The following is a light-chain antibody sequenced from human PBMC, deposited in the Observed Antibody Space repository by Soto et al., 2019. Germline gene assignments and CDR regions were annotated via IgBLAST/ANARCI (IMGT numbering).Light chain of an antibody. J-gene: IGKJ1*01. CDR3: QQSYSTHPT. V-gene: IGKV1-12*01. CDR2: AAA. Sequence: DIQMTQSPSSVSASVGDSVTITCRASQGISTWLAWYQQKPGKAPKLLIYAAASLQSGVPSRFSGSGSGTDFPLTIRRLQSEDFAGYYCQQSYSTHPTFGQGTKVDIK. CDR1: QGISTW.